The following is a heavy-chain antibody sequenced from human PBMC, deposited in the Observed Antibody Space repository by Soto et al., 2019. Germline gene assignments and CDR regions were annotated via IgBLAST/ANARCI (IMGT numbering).Heavy chain of an antibody. CDR3: AKGDKPWDIAGWSCDS. CDR1: GDSVSNNTAS. Sequence: TLSPTCGISGDSVSNNTASSNLIRQSPSRGFQWLGRTYFRSKWYNDYAVSVKSRISINPDTSNNQFSLQLNSVTPEDTAVYFCAKGDKPWDIAGWSCDSWGQGIMVTVSS. V-gene: IGHV6-1*01. J-gene: IGHJ5*02. D-gene: IGHD6-13*01. CDR2: TYFRSKWYN.